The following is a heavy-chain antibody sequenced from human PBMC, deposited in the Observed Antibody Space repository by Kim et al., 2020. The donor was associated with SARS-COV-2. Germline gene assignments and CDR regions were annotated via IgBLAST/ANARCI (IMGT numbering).Heavy chain of an antibody. D-gene: IGHD6-19*01. CDR3: ARQTLGWNYFDY. V-gene: IGHV5-51*01. Sequence: RYSPSFQGQVTLSADKSISTAYLQWSSLKASDTAMYYCARQTLGWNYFDYWGQGTLVTVSS. J-gene: IGHJ4*02.